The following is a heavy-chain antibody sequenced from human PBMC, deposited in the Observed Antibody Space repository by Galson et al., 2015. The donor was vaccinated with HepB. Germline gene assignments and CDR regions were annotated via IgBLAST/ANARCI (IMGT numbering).Heavy chain of an antibody. CDR2: ISSSSYI. D-gene: IGHD6-19*01. J-gene: IGHJ3*02. Sequence: SLRLSCAASGFTFSSYSMNWVRQAPGKGLEWVSSISSSSYIYYADSVKGRFTISRDNAKNSLYLQMNSLRAEDTAVYYCARDVWIAVAGSQVGAFDIWGQGTMVTVSS. V-gene: IGHV3-21*01. CDR1: GFTFSSYS. CDR3: ARDVWIAVAGSQVGAFDI.